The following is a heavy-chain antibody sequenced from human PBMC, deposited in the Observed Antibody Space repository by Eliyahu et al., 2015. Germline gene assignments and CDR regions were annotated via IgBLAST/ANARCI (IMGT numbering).Heavy chain of an antibody. CDR3: ASWRNRLGSDWFDP. CDR1: GGSISSSNW. CDR2: IYHSGST. Sequence: TCAVSGGSISSSNWWSWVRQPPGKGLEWIGEIYHSGSTNYNPSLKSRVTISVDKSKNQFSLKLSSVTAADTAVYYCASWRNRLGSDWFDPWGQGTLVTVSS. D-gene: IGHD1-14*01. V-gene: IGHV4-4*02. J-gene: IGHJ5*02.